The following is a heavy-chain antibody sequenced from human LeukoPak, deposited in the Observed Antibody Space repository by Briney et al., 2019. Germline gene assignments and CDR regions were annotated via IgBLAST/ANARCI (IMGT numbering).Heavy chain of an antibody. D-gene: IGHD1-26*01. V-gene: IGHV1-69*13. CDR1: GGTFSSYA. CDR3: ARGVQWEPHGH. Sequence: SVKVSCKASGGTFSSYALSWVRQSPGQGLEWMGGIIPIFGTANYAQKFQGRVTITADESTSTAYMELSSLRAEDTAVYYCARGVQWEPHGHWGQGTLVTVSS. J-gene: IGHJ1*01. CDR2: IIPIFGTA.